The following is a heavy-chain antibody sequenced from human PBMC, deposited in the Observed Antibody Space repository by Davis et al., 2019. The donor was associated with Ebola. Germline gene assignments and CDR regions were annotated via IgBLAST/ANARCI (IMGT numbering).Heavy chain of an antibody. CDR3: ASFKDTAC. J-gene: IGHJ4*02. CDR1: GYTFTSYG. CDR2: INPNSGGT. D-gene: IGHD5-18*01. Sequence: ASVKVSCKASGYTFTSYGISWVRQAPGQGLEWMGWINPNSGGTNYAQKFQGRVTMTRDTSISTAYMELSRLRSDDTAVYYCASFKDTACWGQGTLVTVSS. V-gene: IGHV1-2*02.